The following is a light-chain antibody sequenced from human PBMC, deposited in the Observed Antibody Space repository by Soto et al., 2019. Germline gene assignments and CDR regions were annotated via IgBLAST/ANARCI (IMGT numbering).Light chain of an antibody. CDR2: GAS. CDR1: QSINSF. Sequence: EIVLTQSPGTLSLSPGEGATLSCRASQSINSFLAWYQQRRGQAPRLLIHGASNRATGIPDRISGSGSGTDFTLTISRLEPEDFAVYYCQQYGSSGTFGQGTKVDIK. J-gene: IGKJ1*01. CDR3: QQYGSSGT. V-gene: IGKV3-20*01.